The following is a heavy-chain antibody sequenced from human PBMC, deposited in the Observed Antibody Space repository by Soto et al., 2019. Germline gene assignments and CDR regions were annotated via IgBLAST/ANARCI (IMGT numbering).Heavy chain of an antibody. Sequence: SETLSLTCTVSGGSISSYYWSWIRQPPGKGLEWIGYIYYSGSTNYNPSLKSRVTISVDTSKNQFSLKLRSVTAADTDVYYCARAQAWLGPRLAFDIWGQGTMVTVSS. CDR1: GGSISSYY. V-gene: IGHV4-59*01. CDR2: IYYSGST. D-gene: IGHD6-19*01. J-gene: IGHJ3*02. CDR3: ARAQAWLGPRLAFDI.